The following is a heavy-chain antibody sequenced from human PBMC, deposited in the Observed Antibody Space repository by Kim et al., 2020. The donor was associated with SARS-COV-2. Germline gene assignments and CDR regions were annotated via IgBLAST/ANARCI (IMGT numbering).Heavy chain of an antibody. D-gene: IGHD6-13*01. CDR1: GYTFTSYG. CDR3: ARDQVFIAAAGRSWFDP. V-gene: IGHV1-18*04. CDR2: ISAYNGNT. Sequence: ASVKVSCKASGYTFTSYGISWVRQAPGQGLEWMGWISAYNGNTNYAQKLQGRVTMTTDTSTSTAYMELRSLRSDDTAVYYCARDQVFIAAAGRSWFDPWGQGTLVTVSS. J-gene: IGHJ5*02.